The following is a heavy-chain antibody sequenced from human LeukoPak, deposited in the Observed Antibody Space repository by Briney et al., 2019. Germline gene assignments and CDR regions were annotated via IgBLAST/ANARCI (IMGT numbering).Heavy chain of an antibody. CDR2: IDWDDDK. J-gene: IGHJ4*02. V-gene: IGHV2-70*11. CDR3: AHSRVDLDDY. Sequence: RMSGPALVKPTQTLTLTCTFSGFSLSTSGMCVSWIRQPPGKALEWLARIDWDDDKYYSTPLKTRLTISKDTSKNQVVLTMTNMDPVDTATYYCAHSRVDLDDYWGQGTLVTVSS. D-gene: IGHD4-11*01. CDR1: GFSLSTSGMC.